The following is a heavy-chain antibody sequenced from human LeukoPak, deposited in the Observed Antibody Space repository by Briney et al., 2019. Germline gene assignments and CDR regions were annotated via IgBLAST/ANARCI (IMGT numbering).Heavy chain of an antibody. CDR3: AGRLVRGVNHWFDP. D-gene: IGHD3-10*01. V-gene: IGHV3-30*03. CDR2: ISYDGSDK. Sequence: GGSLRLSCEASGFTFRSCSMPWVRQAPGKGLEWVALISYDGSDKYYADSVKGRFTISRDNSKNTLYLQMNSLRAEDTAVYYCAGRLVRGVNHWFDPWGQGTLVTVSS. J-gene: IGHJ5*02. CDR1: GFTFRSCS.